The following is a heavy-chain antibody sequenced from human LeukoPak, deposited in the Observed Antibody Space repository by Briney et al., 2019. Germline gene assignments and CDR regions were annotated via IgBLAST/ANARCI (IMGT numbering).Heavy chain of an antibody. CDR3: ARRPSSQLPLDY. J-gene: IGHJ4*02. CDR2: IYYSGST. Sequence: PSETLSLTCTVSGGSISSYYWSWIRQPPGKGLEWIGYIYYSGSTNYNPSLKSRVTISVDTSKNQFSLTLSSVTAADTAVYYCARRPSSQLPLDYWGQGTLVTVPS. CDR1: GGSISSYY. V-gene: IGHV4-59*01. D-gene: IGHD2-2*01.